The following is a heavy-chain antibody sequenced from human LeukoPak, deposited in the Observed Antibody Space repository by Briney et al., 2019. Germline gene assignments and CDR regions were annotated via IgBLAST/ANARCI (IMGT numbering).Heavy chain of an antibody. J-gene: IGHJ4*02. V-gene: IGHV3-15*01. CDR3: TTPVPGEWYYFDY. CDR1: GFTFSNAW. Sequence: GGSLRLSCAASGFTFSNAWMSWVRQAPGKGLEWVGRIKSKTDGGTTDYAAPVKGRFTISRDDSKNTMYLQMNSLKTEDTAVYYCTTPVPGEWYYFDYWGQGTLVTVSS. D-gene: IGHD2-8*01. CDR2: IKSKTDGGTT.